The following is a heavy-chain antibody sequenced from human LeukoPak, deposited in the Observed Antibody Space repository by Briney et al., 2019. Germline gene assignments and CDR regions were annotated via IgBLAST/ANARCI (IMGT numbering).Heavy chain of an antibody. CDR1: GFTFSSYG. CDR3: AKSQELWSYYFDY. D-gene: IGHD5-18*01. Sequence: GGTLRLSCAASGFTFSSYGMSWVRQAPGKGLEWVSAISGSGGSTYYADSVKGRFTISRDNSKNTLYLQMNSLRAEDTAVYYCAKSQELWSYYFDYWGQGTLVTVSS. CDR2: ISGSGGST. V-gene: IGHV3-23*01. J-gene: IGHJ4*02.